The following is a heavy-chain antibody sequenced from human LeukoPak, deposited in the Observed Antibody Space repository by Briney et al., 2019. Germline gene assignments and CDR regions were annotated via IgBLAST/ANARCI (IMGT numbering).Heavy chain of an antibody. CDR1: GGSISSGYY. CDR3: ASTTVTAYWAYYYYYMDV. J-gene: IGHJ6*03. Sequence: SETLSLTCAVSGGSISSGYYWGWIRQPPGKGLEWIGSIYHSGSTYYNPSLKSRVTITVDTSKNQFSLKLSSVTAADTAVYYCASTTVTAYWAYYYYYMDVWGKGTTVTVSS. CDR2: IYHSGST. D-gene: IGHD4-17*01. V-gene: IGHV4-38-2*01.